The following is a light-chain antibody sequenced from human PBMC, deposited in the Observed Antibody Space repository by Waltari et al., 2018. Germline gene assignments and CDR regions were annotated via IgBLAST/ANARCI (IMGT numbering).Light chain of an antibody. J-gene: IGKJ2*01. CDR1: QSLFYRSSNENF. CDR3: QQYYSTPYT. CDR2: WAS. V-gene: IGKV4-1*01. Sequence: DIMMTQSPDSLAVALGERATINCKSSQSLFYRSSNENFVAWYQQRPGHPPKLLIYWASTRDLGVPDRFSGSGSGTDFTLTINSLQAEDVAVYYCQQYYSTPYTFGQGTKVEIK.